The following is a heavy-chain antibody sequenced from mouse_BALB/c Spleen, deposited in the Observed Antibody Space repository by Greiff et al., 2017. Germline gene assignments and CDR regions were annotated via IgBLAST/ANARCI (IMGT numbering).Heavy chain of an antibody. CDR1: GFNIKDTY. D-gene: IGHD2-4*01. CDR2: IDPANGNT. J-gene: IGHJ2*01. Sequence: VHVKQSGAEFVKPGASVKLSCTASGFNIKDTYMRWVKQRPEQGLEWIGRIDPANGNTKYDPKFQGKATITADTSSNTAYLQLSSLTSEDTAVYYCATRITFDYWGQGTTLTVSA. CDR3: ATRITFDY. V-gene: IGHV14-3*02.